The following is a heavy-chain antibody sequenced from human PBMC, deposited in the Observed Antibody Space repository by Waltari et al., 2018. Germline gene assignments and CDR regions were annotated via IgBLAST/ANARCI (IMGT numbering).Heavy chain of an antibody. Sequence: QLQVQESGSRLVKPSQTLTLTCGVSGGSISSGGYSWNWIRQPPGKGLEWIGYIYHSGVAHYNPSLEGRVTISVDRSKNQFSLEMTSMTAADTAVYFCAKDRAAENSPLDSWGQGILVTVSS. D-gene: IGHD1-26*01. CDR3: AKDRAAENSPLDS. V-gene: IGHV4-30-2*01. CDR1: GGSISSGGYS. J-gene: IGHJ4*02. CDR2: IYHSGVA.